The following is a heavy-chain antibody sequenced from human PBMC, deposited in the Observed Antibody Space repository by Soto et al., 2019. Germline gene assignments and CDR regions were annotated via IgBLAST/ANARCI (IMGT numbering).Heavy chain of an antibody. V-gene: IGHV4-34*01. D-gene: IGHD4-17*01. Sequence: QVQLQQWGAGLLEPSETLSLTCAVYGGSFSGYYWSWIRQPPGKGLEWIGEINHSGSTNYNPSLKSRVTISVDTSKNQFSLKLSSVTAADTAVYYCAREYGDYGVIDYWGQGTLVTVSS. CDR2: INHSGST. CDR3: AREYGDYGVIDY. J-gene: IGHJ4*02. CDR1: GGSFSGYY.